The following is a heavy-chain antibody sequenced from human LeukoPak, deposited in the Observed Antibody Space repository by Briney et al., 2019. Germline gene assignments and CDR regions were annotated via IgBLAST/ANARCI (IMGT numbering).Heavy chain of an antibody. CDR1: GGSISSGSHY. CDR3: ASTQGGYNWNDGIYYYYYMDV. J-gene: IGHJ6*03. CDR2: IYTSGST. V-gene: IGHV4-61*02. Sequence: TSETLSLTCTVSGGSISSGSHYWSWIRQPAGKGREWIGRIYTSGSTNYNPSLKSRVTISVDTSKNQFSPKLSSVTAADTAVYYCASTQGGYNWNDGIYYYYYMDVWGKGTTVTVSS. D-gene: IGHD1-1*01.